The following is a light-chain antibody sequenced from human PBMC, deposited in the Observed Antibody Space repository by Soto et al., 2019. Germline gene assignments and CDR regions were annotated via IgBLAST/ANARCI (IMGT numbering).Light chain of an antibody. CDR1: NSDVGGYNH. CDR2: DVS. Sequence: QSALTQPASVSGSPGQSITISRPGTNSDVGGYNHVSWYQQHPGKAPKLMIYDVSNRPSGVSNRFSGSKSGNTASLTISGLQAEDEADYYCSSYTSSSIVVFGGGTKLTVL. J-gene: IGLJ2*01. V-gene: IGLV2-14*01. CDR3: SSYTSSSIVV.